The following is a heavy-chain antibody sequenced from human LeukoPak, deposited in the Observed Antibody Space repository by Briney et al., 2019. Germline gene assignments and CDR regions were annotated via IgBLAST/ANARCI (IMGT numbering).Heavy chain of an antibody. CDR1: GFIVSSNY. Sequence: GGSLRLSCAASGFIVSSNYMSWVRQAPGKGLEWVSVIYSGGSTYYADSVTGRFTISRDNSKKTLYLQMNSLRAEDTAVYYCAGDSGSYQYFDYWGQGTLVTVSS. V-gene: IGHV3-53*01. CDR3: AGDSGSYQYFDY. CDR2: IYSGGST. J-gene: IGHJ4*02. D-gene: IGHD1-26*01.